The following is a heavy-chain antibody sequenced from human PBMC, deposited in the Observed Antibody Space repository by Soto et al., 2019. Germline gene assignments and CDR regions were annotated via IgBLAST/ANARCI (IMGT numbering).Heavy chain of an antibody. Sequence: QVQLVESGGGVVQPGRSLRLSCAASGFTFSSYAMHWVRQAPGKGLEWVAVISYDGSNKYYADSVKGRFTISRDNSKNTLYLQMNSLRAGDTAVYYCARDPAFMNLFDYWGQGTLVTVSS. CDR1: GFTFSSYA. D-gene: IGHD3-16*01. CDR3: ARDPAFMNLFDY. CDR2: ISYDGSNK. J-gene: IGHJ4*02. V-gene: IGHV3-30-3*01.